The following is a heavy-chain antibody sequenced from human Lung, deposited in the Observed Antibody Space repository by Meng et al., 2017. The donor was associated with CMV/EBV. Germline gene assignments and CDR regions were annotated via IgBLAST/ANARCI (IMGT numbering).Heavy chain of an antibody. V-gene: IGHV1-69*05. Sequence: SVKVSXKASGGNFGTYAISWVRQAPGQGLEWMGGIIPIFGTASFAQKFQGRVTITTDESTAYMELSSLRSEDAAVYYCARTRDDSSGYDAYYYYAMDVWGQGTXVTVSS. CDR1: GGNFGTYA. J-gene: IGHJ6*02. CDR2: IIPIFGTA. CDR3: ARTRDDSSGYDAYYYYAMDV. D-gene: IGHD3-22*01.